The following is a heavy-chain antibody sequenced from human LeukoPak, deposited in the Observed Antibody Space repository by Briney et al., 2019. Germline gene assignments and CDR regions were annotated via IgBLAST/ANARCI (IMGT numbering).Heavy chain of an antibody. CDR3: ARCTLNWFDP. CDR1: GGSISSNSYY. CDR2: IYYSGST. V-gene: IGHV4-39*01. Sequence: SETLSLTCAVSGGSISSNSYYWGWIRQPPGKGLEWIGSIYYSGSTYYNPSLKSRITISVDTSNHQFSLNVNSVTAADTAVYYCARCTLNWFDPWGQGTLVTVSS. J-gene: IGHJ5*02. D-gene: IGHD2-2*01.